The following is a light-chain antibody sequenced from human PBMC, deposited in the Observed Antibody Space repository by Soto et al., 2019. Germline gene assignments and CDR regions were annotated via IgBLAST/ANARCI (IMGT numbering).Light chain of an antibody. J-gene: IGLJ1*01. CDR1: SRDVGAYNY. CDR3: SSHSNITPYV. CDR2: DVT. V-gene: IGLV2-14*01. Sequence: QSVLTQPASVSGSPGQSITISCTGTSRDVGAYNYVSWYQQHPGKAPKLMVYDVTNRPSGVSDRFSGSKSGNTASLTFFGLQAEDEADYFCSSHSNITPYVFGTGTKVTVL.